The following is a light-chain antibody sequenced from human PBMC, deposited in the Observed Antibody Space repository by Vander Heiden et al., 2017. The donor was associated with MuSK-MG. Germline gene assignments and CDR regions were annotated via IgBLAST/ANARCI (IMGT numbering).Light chain of an antibody. CDR3: RQHNGWPPLT. J-gene: IGKJ1*01. CDR2: DAS. CDR1: QSVSSY. V-gene: IGKV3-11*01. Sequence: EVVLIQPPATLPLSPGERATLSCRASQSVSSYLAWYQQKPGQPPRLLIYDASNRTAAGTAEFCGSGWWANFTLTISSRVQQEFAVEYCRQHNGWPPLTFGQGTKVEIK.